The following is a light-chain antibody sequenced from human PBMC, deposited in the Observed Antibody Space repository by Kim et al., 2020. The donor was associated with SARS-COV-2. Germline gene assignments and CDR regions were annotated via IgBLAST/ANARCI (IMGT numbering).Light chain of an antibody. CDR2: DTV. V-gene: IGLV7-46*01. CDR1: TGAVTSSHY. Sequence: QAVVTQEPSLTVSPGGTVTLTCGSSTGAVTSSHYPYWFQQKPGQAPRTLIYDTVGKHSYTPARFSGSLRGDKAALTLSGAQPEDEADYYCLLFYGGPRVFGGGTKVTVL. J-gene: IGLJ3*02. CDR3: LLFYGGPRV.